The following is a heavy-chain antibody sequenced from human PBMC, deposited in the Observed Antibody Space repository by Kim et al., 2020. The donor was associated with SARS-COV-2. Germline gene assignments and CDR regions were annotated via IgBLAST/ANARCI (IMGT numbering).Heavy chain of an antibody. Sequence: ASVKVSCKASGYTFTSYYMHWVRQAPGQGLEWMGIINPSGGSTSYAQKFQGRVTMTRDTSTSTVYMELSSLRSEDTAVYYCARSDGGVGFGELDFDYWGQGTLVTVSS. V-gene: IGHV1-46*01. CDR2: INPSGGST. J-gene: IGHJ4*02. D-gene: IGHD3-10*01. CDR1: GYTFTSYY. CDR3: ARSDGGVGFGELDFDY.